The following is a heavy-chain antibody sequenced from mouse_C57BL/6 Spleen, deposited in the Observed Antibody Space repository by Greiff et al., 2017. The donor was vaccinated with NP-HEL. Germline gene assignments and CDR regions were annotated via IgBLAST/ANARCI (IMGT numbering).Heavy chain of an antibody. CDR3: ANYYGSRGYFDY. Sequence: VQLQESGAELVKPGASVKLSCKASGYTFTSYWMQWVKQRPGQGLEWIGEIDPSDSYTNYNQKFKGKATLTVDTSSSTAYMQLSSLTSEDSAVYYCANYYGSRGYFDYWGQGTTLTVSS. D-gene: IGHD1-1*01. CDR2: IDPSDSYT. CDR1: GYTFTSYW. V-gene: IGHV1-50*01. J-gene: IGHJ2*01.